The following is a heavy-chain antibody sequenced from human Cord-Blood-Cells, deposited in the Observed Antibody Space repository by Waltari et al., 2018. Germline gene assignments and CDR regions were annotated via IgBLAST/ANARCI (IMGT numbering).Heavy chain of an antibody. V-gene: IGHV4-34*01. J-gene: IGHJ6*02. CDR1: GGSFSGYY. Sequence: QVQLQQWGAGLLKPSETLSLTCAVYGGSFSGYYWSCIRQPPGKGLEWIGEINHSGSTNYNPSLKSRVTISVDTSKNQFSLKLSSVTAADTAVYYCARVNDFWSGYYYYYYYGMDVWGQGTTVTVSS. CDR3: ARVNDFWSGYYYYYYYGMDV. CDR2: INHSGST. D-gene: IGHD3-3*01.